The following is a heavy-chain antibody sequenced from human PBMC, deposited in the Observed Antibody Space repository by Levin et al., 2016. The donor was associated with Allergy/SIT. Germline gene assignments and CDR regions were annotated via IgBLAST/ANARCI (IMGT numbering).Heavy chain of an antibody. CDR3: ARVTLRTRLFYFDY. CDR1: GGSFSGYY. J-gene: IGHJ4*02. V-gene: IGHV4-34*01. D-gene: IGHD3-22*01. Sequence: SETLSLTCGVYGGSFSGYYWSWIRQSPGKGLEWIGEINHSGSTNYNPSLKSRVSISGDTSKNQFSLTLSSLTAADTAVYYCARVTLRTRLFYFDYWGQGTLVTVSS. CDR2: INHSGST.